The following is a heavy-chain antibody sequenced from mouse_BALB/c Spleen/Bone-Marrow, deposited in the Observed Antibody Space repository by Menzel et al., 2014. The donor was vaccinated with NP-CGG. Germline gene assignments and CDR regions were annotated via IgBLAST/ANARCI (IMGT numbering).Heavy chain of an antibody. CDR2: IDPANGNT. CDR1: GFNIKDTY. V-gene: IGHV14-3*02. CDR3: ASYYYGSSGVAY. J-gene: IGHJ3*01. Sequence: EVKLMESGAELVKPGASVKLSCTASGFNIKDTYMHWVKQRPEQGLEWIGRIDPANGNTKYDPKFQGKATITADTSSNTAYLQLSSLTSEDTAVYYCASYYYGSSGVAYWGQGTLVTVSA. D-gene: IGHD1-1*01.